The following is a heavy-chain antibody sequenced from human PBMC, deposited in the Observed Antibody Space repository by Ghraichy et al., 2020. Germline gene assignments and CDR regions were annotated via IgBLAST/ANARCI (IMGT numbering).Heavy chain of an antibody. D-gene: IGHD1-26*01. Sequence: GGSLRLSCAASGFTVSSNYMSWVRQAPGKGLEWVSVIYSGGSTYYADSVKGRFTISRDNSKNTLYLQMNSLRAEDTAVYYCARERSGSYGEFDYWGQGTLVTVS. CDR2: IYSGGST. CDR1: GFTVSSNY. CDR3: ARERSGSYGEFDY. V-gene: IGHV3-53*01. J-gene: IGHJ4*02.